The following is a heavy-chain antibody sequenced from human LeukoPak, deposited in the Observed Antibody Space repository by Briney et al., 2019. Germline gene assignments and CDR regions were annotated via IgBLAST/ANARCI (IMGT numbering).Heavy chain of an antibody. CDR3: ARDSLASAFDI. CDR1: GGSISSSSYY. J-gene: IGHJ3*02. V-gene: IGHV4-39*07. Sequence: SETLSLTCTVSGGSISSSSYYWGWIRQPPGKGLEWIGSIYYSGSTYYNPSLKSRVTISVDTSKNQFSLKLSSVTAADTAVYYCARDSLASAFDIWGQGTMVTVSS. CDR2: IYYSGST.